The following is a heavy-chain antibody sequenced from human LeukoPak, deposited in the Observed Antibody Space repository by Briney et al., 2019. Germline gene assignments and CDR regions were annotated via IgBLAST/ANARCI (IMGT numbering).Heavy chain of an antibody. V-gene: IGHV3-66*01. Sequence: GGSLRLSCAASGFTVSSNFMTWVRQAPGKGLEWVSVVNGGGTTYYADSVKGRFTISRDNSKNTLYLQMNSLRAEDTAVYYCARCGMPYYYYYMDVWGKGTTVTLSS. CDR3: ARCGMPYYYYYMDV. J-gene: IGHJ6*03. CDR2: VNGGGTT. D-gene: IGHD2-2*01. CDR1: GFTVSSNF.